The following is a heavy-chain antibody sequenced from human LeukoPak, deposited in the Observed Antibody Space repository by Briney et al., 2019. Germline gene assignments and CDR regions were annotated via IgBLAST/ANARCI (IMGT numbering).Heavy chain of an antibody. CDR1: GFTFSSYG. D-gene: IGHD3-10*01. J-gene: IGHJ4*02. Sequence: GGSLRLSCAASGFTFSSYGMHWVRQAPAKGLEWVAVISYDGSNKYYADSVKGRFTISRDNSKNTLYLQMNSLRAEDTAVYYCAKRPSGAARNITSENWGQGTLVTVSS. V-gene: IGHV3-30*18. CDR3: AKRPSGAARNITSEN. CDR2: ISYDGSNK.